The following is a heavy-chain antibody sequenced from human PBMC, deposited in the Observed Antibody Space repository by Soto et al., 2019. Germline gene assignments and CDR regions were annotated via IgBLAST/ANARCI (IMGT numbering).Heavy chain of an antibody. V-gene: IGHV4-59*01. J-gene: IGHJ4*02. CDR3: ARVSSGWYFVSGFDY. Sequence: SETLSLTCTVSGGSISSYYWSWIRQPPGKGLEWIGYIYYSGSTNYNPSLKSRVTISVDTSKNQFSLKLSSVTAADTAVYYCARVSSGWYFVSGFDYWGQGTLVTVSS. D-gene: IGHD6-19*01. CDR1: GGSISSYY. CDR2: IYYSGST.